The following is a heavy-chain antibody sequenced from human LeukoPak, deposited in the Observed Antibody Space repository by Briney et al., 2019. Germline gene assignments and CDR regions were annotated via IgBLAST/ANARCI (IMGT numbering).Heavy chain of an antibody. Sequence: PSETLSLTCTVSGSSISSYYWSWIRQPPGKGLEWIGYIYYSGSTNYNPSLKSRVTISVDTSKNQFSLKLSSVTAADTAVYYCARSRFLSAAGFDYWGQGTLVTVSS. CDR2: IYYSGST. D-gene: IGHD2-2*01. V-gene: IGHV4-59*01. CDR3: ARSRFLSAAGFDY. CDR1: GSSISSYY. J-gene: IGHJ4*02.